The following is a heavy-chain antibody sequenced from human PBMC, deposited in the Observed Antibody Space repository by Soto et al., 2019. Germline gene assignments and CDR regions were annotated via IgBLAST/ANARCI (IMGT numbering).Heavy chain of an antibody. V-gene: IGHV3-48*01. D-gene: IGHD3-10*01. Sequence: EVQLVESGGGLVQPGGSLRLSCAASGFTFSSYSMNWVRQAPGKGLEWLSYISSSSNVIHYADSVKGRFTISRDNAKNSLFLQMHSLSAEDTAVYYCARDRLGSYAMRVWGQGTTVTVSS. CDR3: ARDRLGSYAMRV. CDR2: ISSSSNVI. CDR1: GFTFSSYS. J-gene: IGHJ6*02.